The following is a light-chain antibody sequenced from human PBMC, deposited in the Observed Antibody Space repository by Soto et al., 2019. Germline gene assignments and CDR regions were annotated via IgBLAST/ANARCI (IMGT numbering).Light chain of an antibody. J-gene: IGKJ2*01. V-gene: IGKV3-15*01. Sequence: EIVMTQSPATLSVSPGERATLSCRASQSVSSNLAWYQHKPGQAPRLLICGASTRATGIPARFSASGSGTEFSLTISSLQSEDFAVYYCQQYNNWPPKQYTFGQGTKLEIK. CDR1: QSVSSN. CDR3: QQYNNWPPKQYT. CDR2: GAS.